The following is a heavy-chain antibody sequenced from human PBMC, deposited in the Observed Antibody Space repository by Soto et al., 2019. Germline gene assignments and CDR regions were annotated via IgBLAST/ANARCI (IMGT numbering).Heavy chain of an antibody. D-gene: IGHD2-21*01. V-gene: IGHV1-24*01. CDR3: AILVWVGDYPHYYYYGMDV. CDR1: GYTLTELS. Sequence: SVKDSCKVSGYTLTELSMHWVRQAPGKGLEWMGGFDPEDGETIYAQKFQGRVTMTEDTSTDTAYMELSSLRSEDTAVYYCAILVWVGDYPHYYYYGMDVWGK. J-gene: IGHJ6*04. CDR2: FDPEDGET.